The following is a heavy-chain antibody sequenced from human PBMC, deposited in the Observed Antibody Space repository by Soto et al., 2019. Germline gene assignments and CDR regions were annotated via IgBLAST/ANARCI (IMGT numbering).Heavy chain of an antibody. Sequence: QAQLEQSGGEVKKPGSSVKVSCKASRVAFSNFIVTWVRQAPGLGLEWVGGIIPIFGTANYAQKFQGRVTITAEESTSTSYMEVNNLRSEDTAVYYCAKVRYSSPMGYYYGMDVWGQGTTVTVSS. CDR2: IIPIFGTA. CDR3: AKVRYSSPMGYYYGMDV. CDR1: RVAFSNFI. J-gene: IGHJ6*02. V-gene: IGHV1-69*01. D-gene: IGHD6-19*01.